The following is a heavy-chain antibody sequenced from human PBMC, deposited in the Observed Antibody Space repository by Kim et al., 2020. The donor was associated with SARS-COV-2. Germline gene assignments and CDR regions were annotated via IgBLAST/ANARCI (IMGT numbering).Heavy chain of an antibody. D-gene: IGHD3-10*01. CDR2: ISSSSSYI. V-gene: IGHV3-21*01. Sequence: GGSLRLSCAASGFTFSSYSMNWVRQAPGKGLEWVSSISSSSSYIHYADSVKGRFTISRDNAKNSLYLQMNSLRAEDTAVFYCARGGYYGSGSRYPLFDYWGQGTLVTVSS. J-gene: IGHJ4*02. CDR3: ARGGYYGSGSRYPLFDY. CDR1: GFTFSSYS.